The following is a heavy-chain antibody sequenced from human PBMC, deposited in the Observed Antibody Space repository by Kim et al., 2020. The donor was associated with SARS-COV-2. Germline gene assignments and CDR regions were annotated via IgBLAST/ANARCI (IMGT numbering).Heavy chain of an antibody. V-gene: IGHV4-30-2*01. D-gene: IGHD3-10*01. CDR3: AISGSGSYSYFDY. Sequence: SNPSLKSRVTISVDRSKNQFSLKLSSVTAADTAVYYCAISGSGSYSYFDYWGQGTLVTVSS. J-gene: IGHJ4*02.